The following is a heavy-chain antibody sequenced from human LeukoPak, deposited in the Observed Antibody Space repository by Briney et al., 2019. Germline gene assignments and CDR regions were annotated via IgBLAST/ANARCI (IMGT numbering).Heavy chain of an antibody. CDR1: GNTFNIYY. CDR2: INRGNGVT. CDR3: ASEKNYGEKYFDS. D-gene: IGHD4-17*01. Sequence: ASVKVSCKASGNTFNIYYFHWVRQAPGQGLEWMGIINRGNGVTAYAQSFQGRVTLTRDTSASTAYMELSSLRSEDTAIYYCASEKNYGEKYFDSWGQGTVVTVSS. J-gene: IGHJ4*02. V-gene: IGHV1-46*02.